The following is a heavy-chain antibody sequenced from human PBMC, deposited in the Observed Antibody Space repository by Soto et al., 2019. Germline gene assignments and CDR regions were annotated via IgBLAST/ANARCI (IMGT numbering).Heavy chain of an antibody. CDR3: ARGSSPGPFSPTNWFDP. V-gene: IGHV1-18*01. J-gene: IGHJ5*02. Sequence: GASVKVSCKASGYTFTSYGISWVRQAPGQGLEWMGWISAYNGNTNYAQKLQGRVTMTTDTSTSTAYMELRSLRSDDTAVYYCARGSSPGPFSPTNWFDPWGLGTLVTVSS. CDR1: GYTFTSYG. CDR2: ISAYNGNT. D-gene: IGHD6-13*01.